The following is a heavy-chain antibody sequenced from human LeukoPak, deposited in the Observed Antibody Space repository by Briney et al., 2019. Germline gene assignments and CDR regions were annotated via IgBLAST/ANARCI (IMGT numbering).Heavy chain of an antibody. CDR2: VSAEGGRR. CDR3: VRDLSGHYSFDH. J-gene: IGHJ4*02. V-gene: IGHV3-30*04. Sequence: GGSLRLSCAASGFTFSHHAMHWVRRAPGKGLEWITFVSAEGGRRYYADSVKGRFTISRDDSKNTLYLQMNSLRPEDSALYYCVRDLSGHYSFDHWGQGALVTVSS. CDR1: GFTFSHHA. D-gene: IGHD4-17*01.